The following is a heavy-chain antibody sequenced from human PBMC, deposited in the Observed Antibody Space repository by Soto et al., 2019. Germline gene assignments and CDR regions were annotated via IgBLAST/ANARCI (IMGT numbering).Heavy chain of an antibody. Sequence: PGGSLRLSCTASGFTFGGSAMHWVRQASGKGLEWVGHIRSKTNSYATAYAESVKDRFTISRDDSMNTAYLQMNSLKTEDTAVYFCTRQTDAVQWLVVPTDYNFDYWGQGTLVTVSS. CDR2: IRSKTNSYAT. CDR3: TRQTDAVQWLVVPTDYNFDY. D-gene: IGHD6-19*01. J-gene: IGHJ4*02. CDR1: GFTFGGSA. V-gene: IGHV3-73*01.